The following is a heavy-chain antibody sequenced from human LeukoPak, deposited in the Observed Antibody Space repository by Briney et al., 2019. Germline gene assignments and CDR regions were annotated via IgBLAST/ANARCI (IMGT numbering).Heavy chain of an antibody. D-gene: IGHD5-18*01. CDR3: ARDYVYGYSYGFYYYYMDV. CDR1: GGSISSGSYY. V-gene: IGHV4-61*02. CDR2: IYTSGST. J-gene: IGHJ6*03. Sequence: SQTLSLTCTVSGGSISSGSYYWSWIRQPAGKGLEWIGRIYTSGSTNYNPSLKSRVTISVDTSKNQFSLKLSSVTAADTAVCYCARDYVYGYSYGFYYYYMDVWGKGTTVTVSS.